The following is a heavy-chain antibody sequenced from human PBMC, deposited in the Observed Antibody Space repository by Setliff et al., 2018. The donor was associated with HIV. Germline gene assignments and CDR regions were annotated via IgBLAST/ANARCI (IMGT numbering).Heavy chain of an antibody. CDR2: FHYRGSP. D-gene: IGHD3-22*01. V-gene: IGHV4-59*01. CDR3: ARDYYDDSYYRPGIYYYYYMDV. CDR1: GDSFNNYH. J-gene: IGHJ6*03. Sequence: SETLSLTCTVSGDSFNNYHWSWIRKPPGEGLEFLGFFHYRGSPIYNPSLKSRGKISVDTSKNQFSLNLTSVTAADTAVYYCARDYYDDSYYRPGIYYYYYMDVWGKGTTVTV.